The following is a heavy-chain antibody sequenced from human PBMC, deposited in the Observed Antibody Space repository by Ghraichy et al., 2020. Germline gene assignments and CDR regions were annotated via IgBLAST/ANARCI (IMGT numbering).Heavy chain of an antibody. D-gene: IGHD4-23*01. J-gene: IGHJ4*02. Sequence: SETLSLTCTVSGGSISSYYWNWIRQTPGKGLEWIGYIHYSGSTNYNPSLKSRVTMLLDTSKNQLSLKLSSETAADTAVYYCARGINGGTPFNYWGQGTLVTVSS. CDR2: IHYSGST. CDR3: ARGINGGTPFNY. CDR1: GGSISSYY. V-gene: IGHV4-59*01.